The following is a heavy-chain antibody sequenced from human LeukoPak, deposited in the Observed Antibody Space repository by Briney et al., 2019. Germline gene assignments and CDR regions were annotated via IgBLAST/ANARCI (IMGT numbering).Heavy chain of an antibody. J-gene: IGHJ4*02. CDR1: GFTFSSYA. V-gene: IGHV3-30-3*01. CDR3: ARVSTPYYFDY. CDR2: ISYDGSNK. D-gene: IGHD4-4*01. Sequence: GGSLRLSCAASGFTFSSYAMHWVRQAPGKGLEWVAVISYDGSNKYYADSVKGRFTISRDNSKNTLYLQMNGLRAEDTAVYYCARVSTPYYFDYWGQGTLVTVSS.